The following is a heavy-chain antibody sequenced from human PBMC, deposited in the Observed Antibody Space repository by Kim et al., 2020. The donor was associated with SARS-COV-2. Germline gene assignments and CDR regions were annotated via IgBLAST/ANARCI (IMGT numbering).Heavy chain of an antibody. V-gene: IGHV3-21*01. CDR2: ISSSSYSI. Sequence: GGSLRLSCAASGFTFSSYSMNWVRQAPGKGLEWVASISSSSYSIYYADSVKGRFTISRDNAKNSLYLQMNSLRADDTAVYYCARGLEWSTTWGQGTLATV. CDR1: GFTFSSYS. CDR3: ARGLEWSTT. J-gene: IGHJ5*02. D-gene: IGHD3-3*01.